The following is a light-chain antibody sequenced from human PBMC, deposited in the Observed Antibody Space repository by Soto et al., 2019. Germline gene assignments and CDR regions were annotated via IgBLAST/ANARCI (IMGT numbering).Light chain of an antibody. CDR3: NSYTSSSTRV. CDR2: EVN. Sequence: QYALTQPASVSGSPGQSITISCTGTSDDVGGYNYVSWYQQHPGKAPKLMIYEVNNRPSGVSNRFSGSKSGNTASLTISGLQAEDEADYYCNSYTSSSTRVFGGGTKVTVL. CDR1: SDDVGGYNY. V-gene: IGLV2-14*01. J-gene: IGLJ2*01.